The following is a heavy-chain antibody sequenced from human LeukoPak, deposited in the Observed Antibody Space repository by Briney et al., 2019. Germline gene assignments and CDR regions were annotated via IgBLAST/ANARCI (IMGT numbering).Heavy chain of an antibody. CDR3: ARGRGYYDSSGYDP. Sequence: SETLSLTCTVSGGSISSYYWSWIRQPPGKGLEWIGEINHSGSTSYNPSLKSRVTISVDTSKNQFSLKLSSVTAADTAVYYCARGRGYYDSSGYDPWGQGTLVTVSS. J-gene: IGHJ5*02. V-gene: IGHV4-34*01. D-gene: IGHD3-22*01. CDR1: GGSISSYY. CDR2: INHSGST.